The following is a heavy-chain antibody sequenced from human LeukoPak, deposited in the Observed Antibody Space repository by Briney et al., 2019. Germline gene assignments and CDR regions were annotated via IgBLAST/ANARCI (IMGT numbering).Heavy chain of an antibody. CDR1: GYTFTSYA. Sequence: GASVKVSCKASGYTFTSYAMNWVRQAPGQGLEWMGWINTNTGNPTYAQGFTGRFVFSLDTSVSTAYLQISSLKAEDTAVYYCAREGYSSSWYLGHYYYYMDVWGKGTTVTVSS. J-gene: IGHJ6*03. D-gene: IGHD6-13*01. V-gene: IGHV7-4-1*02. CDR2: INTNTGNP. CDR3: AREGYSSSWYLGHYYYYMDV.